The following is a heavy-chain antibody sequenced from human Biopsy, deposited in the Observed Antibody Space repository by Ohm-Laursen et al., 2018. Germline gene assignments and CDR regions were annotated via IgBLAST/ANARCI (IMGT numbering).Heavy chain of an antibody. CDR2: INHSGRT. Sequence: SETLSLTCAVYGESFNGYYWSWIRQNPGKGLEWIGEINHSGRTNYNPSLKSRVTISVDTSKNQFSLKVRSVTAADTAVYYCARATNSTGWPYYYFYGMDVWGQGTTVTVSS. D-gene: IGHD2/OR15-2a*01. CDR3: ARATNSTGWPYYYFYGMDV. J-gene: IGHJ6*02. V-gene: IGHV4-34*01. CDR1: GESFNGYY.